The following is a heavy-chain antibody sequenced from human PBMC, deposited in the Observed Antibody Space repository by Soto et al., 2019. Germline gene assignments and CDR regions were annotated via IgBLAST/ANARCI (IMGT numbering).Heavy chain of an antibody. CDR2: ISAYNGNT. Sequence: QVQLVQSGAEVKKPGASVKVSCKASGYTFTSYGISWVRQAPGQGLEWMGWISAYNGNTKYAQKLQGRVTMTTDTSTSTAYMERRSARSDDTAVYYCARGAARHTMVRADYGMDVWGQGTTVTVSS. V-gene: IGHV1-18*01. CDR1: GYTFTSYG. CDR3: ARGAARHTMVRADYGMDV. D-gene: IGHD3-10*01. J-gene: IGHJ6*02.